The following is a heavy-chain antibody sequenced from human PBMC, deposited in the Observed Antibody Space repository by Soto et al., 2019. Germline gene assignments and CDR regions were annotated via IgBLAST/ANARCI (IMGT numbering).Heavy chain of an antibody. V-gene: IGHV4-39*01. CDR1: GGSVSSSSYY. J-gene: IGHJ6*02. CDR3: ARCGLYYGLLTGSMDV. CDR2: IYYSGST. D-gene: IGHD3-9*01. Sequence: SETLSLTCTVSGGSVSSSSYYWGWLRQPPGKGLEWIGSIYYSGSTYYNPSLKSQVTISVDTSKNQFSLKLSSVTAPDAAVYYCARCGLYYGLLTGSMDVWGQGTTVTVSS.